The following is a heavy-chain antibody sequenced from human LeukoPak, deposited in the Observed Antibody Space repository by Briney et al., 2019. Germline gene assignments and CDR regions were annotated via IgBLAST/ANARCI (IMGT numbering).Heavy chain of an antibody. J-gene: IGHJ3*02. CDR2: IIPIFGTA. CDR1: GGTFSSYA. CDR3: ARDRIESALWFGESAADAFDI. D-gene: IGHD3-10*01. V-gene: IGHV1-69*05. Sequence: SVKVSCKASGGTFSSYAISWVRQAPGQGLEWMGRIIPIFGTANYAQKFQGRVTITTDESTSTAYMELSSLRSEDTAGYYCARDRIESALWFGESAADAFDIWGHGTMVTVSS.